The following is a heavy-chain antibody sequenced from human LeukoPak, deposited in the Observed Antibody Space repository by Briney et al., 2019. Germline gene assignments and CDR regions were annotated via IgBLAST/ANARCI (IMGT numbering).Heavy chain of an antibody. D-gene: IGHD3-3*01. CDR3: ARGSTYDFWSGDALDV. CDR2: ISGSAEKT. Sequence: GGSLRLSCAASGFAFSSHAMTWVRQAPGKGLEWVSSISGSAEKTYYADSVKGRFTISRDSSQKILNLQMDSLRVEDTAIYYCARGSTYDFWSGDALDVWGQGTMVTVAS. J-gene: IGHJ3*01. CDR1: GFAFSSHA. V-gene: IGHV3-23*01.